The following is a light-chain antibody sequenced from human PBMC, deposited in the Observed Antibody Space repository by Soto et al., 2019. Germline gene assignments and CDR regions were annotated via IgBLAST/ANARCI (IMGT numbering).Light chain of an antibody. V-gene: IGKV3-15*01. Sequence: EIVMTQSPATLSVSPGERATLSCRASQSVSSNLAWYQQKPGQAPRLLIYGASTRATGIPTRFSGSGSGTEFTLTISSLQSEDFAVYYCQQYNNWWRTFGQGTKVEIK. J-gene: IGKJ1*01. CDR2: GAS. CDR1: QSVSSN. CDR3: QQYNNWWRT.